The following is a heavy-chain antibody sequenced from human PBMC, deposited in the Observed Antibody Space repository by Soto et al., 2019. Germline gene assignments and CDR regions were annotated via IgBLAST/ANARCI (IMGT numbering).Heavy chain of an antibody. CDR2: LVGSGADK. Sequence: GGSLRLSCAASGFDFTAYAMNWVPQAPGKGLQWVSGLVGSGADKSYADSVRGPFTVSRDNSRNPLYLQMDTLRDEDPAMYYCGNSLNHCQLVAALFEMWGEGTMVSVSS. J-gene: IGHJ3*02. CDR1: GFDFTAYA. V-gene: IGHV3-23*01. CDR3: GNSLNHCQLVAALFEM. D-gene: IGHD2-15*01.